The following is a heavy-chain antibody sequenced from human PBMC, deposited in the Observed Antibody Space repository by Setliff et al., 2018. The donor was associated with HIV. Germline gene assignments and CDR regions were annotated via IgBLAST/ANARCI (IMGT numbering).Heavy chain of an antibody. CDR2: VYYSGST. Sequence: PSETLSLTCTVSTDSFSNRGFYWGWVRQPPGRGLEWIGSVYYSGSTYYNPSLKSRVTISVDTSKNQLSLKLTSMTAADTGVYYCARDSSEYFDFSSGDFHYMDVWGKGTTVTVSS. CDR3: ARDSSEYFDFSSGDFHYMDV. V-gene: IGHV4-39*01. D-gene: IGHD3-3*01. J-gene: IGHJ6*03. CDR1: TDSFSNRGFY.